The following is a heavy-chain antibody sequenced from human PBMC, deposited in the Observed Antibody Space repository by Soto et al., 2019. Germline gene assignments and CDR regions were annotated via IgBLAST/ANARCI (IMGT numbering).Heavy chain of an antibody. J-gene: IGHJ4*02. Sequence: PSETLSLTXAVSGGSISSGGYSWSWIRQPPGKGLEWIGYIYHSGSTYYNPSLKSRVTISVDRSKNQFSLKLSSVTAADTAVYYCAREVVITPSYFDYWGQGTLVTVSS. D-gene: IGHD3-22*01. CDR3: AREVVITPSYFDY. V-gene: IGHV4-30-2*01. CDR2: IYHSGST. CDR1: GGSISSGGYS.